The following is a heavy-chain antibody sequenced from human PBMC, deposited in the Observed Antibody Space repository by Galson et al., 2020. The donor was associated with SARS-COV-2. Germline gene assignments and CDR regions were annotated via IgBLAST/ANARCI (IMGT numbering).Heavy chain of an antibody. J-gene: IGHJ6*02. CDR3: ARDPYYYDSSGYTYYYGMDV. V-gene: IGHV1-2*04. D-gene: IGHD3-22*01. CDR1: GYTFTGYY. CDR2: INPNSGGT. Sequence: ASVKVSCKASGYTFTGYYMHWVRQAPGQGLEWMGWINPNSGGTNYAQKFQGWVTMTRDTSISTAYMELSRLRSDDTAVYYCARDPYYYDSSGYTYYYGMDVWGQGTTVTVSS.